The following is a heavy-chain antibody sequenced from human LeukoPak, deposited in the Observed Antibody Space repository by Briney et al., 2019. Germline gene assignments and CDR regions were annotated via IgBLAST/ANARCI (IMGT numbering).Heavy chain of an antibody. CDR1: GFTFSSYA. J-gene: IGHJ4*02. V-gene: IGHV3-30-3*01. D-gene: IGHD6-19*01. CDR2: ISYDGGNK. CDR3: AKVIGSGSGWYDY. Sequence: GGSLRLSCAASGFTFSSYAMHWVRQAPGKGLEWVAVISYDGGNKYYADSVKGRFTISRDNSKNTLYLQMNSLRAEDTAVYYCAKVIGSGSGWYDYWGQGTLVTVSS.